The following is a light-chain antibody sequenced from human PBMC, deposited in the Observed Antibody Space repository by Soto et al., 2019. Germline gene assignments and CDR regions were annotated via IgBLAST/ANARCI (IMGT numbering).Light chain of an antibody. CDR1: QSVSNN. J-gene: IGKJ5*01. V-gene: IGKV3-15*01. CDR2: GAS. CDR3: QHYNSWSA. Sequence: EIVMTQSPASLSVSPGERATLSCRASQSVSNNLAWYQHKPGQASRLLISGASTRATGIPVRFSGSGSGTEFTLTISSLQSEDFAVYYCQHYNSWSAFGQGTRLEIK.